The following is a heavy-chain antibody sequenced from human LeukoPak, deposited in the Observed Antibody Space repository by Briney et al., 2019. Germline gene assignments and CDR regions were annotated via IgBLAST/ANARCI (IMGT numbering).Heavy chain of an antibody. J-gene: IGHJ4*02. CDR3: ARDPRLLWFGEPGDY. CDR1: GFTVSSNY. D-gene: IGHD3-10*01. CDR2: IYSGGST. V-gene: IGHV3-66*02. Sequence: GGSLRLSCAASGFTVSSNYMSWVRQAPGKGLEWVSVIYSGGSTYYADSVKGRFTISRDNSKNTLYLQMNSLSAEDTAVYYCARDPRLLWFGEPGDYWGQGTLVTVSS.